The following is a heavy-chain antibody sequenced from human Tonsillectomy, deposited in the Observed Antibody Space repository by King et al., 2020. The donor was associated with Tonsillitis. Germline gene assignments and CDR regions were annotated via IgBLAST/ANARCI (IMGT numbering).Heavy chain of an antibody. D-gene: IGHD6-19*01. CDR3: AKDRQWLVDH. CDR1: GFTFSSYG. J-gene: IGHJ4*02. Sequence: QLVQSGGGVVQPGRSLRLSCATSGFTFSSYGMHWVRQAPGKGLEWVAVISYDVSNKYYADSVKGRFTISRDNSKNTLYRQMNSLRAADTAVYYCAKDRQWLVDHWGQGTLVTVSS. V-gene: IGHV3-30*18. CDR2: ISYDVSNK.